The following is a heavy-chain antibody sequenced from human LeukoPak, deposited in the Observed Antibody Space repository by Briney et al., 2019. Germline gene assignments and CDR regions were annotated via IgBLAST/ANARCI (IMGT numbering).Heavy chain of an antibody. CDR3: ARSHGGY. V-gene: IGHV4-4*09. CDR2: IHSSGST. J-gene: IGHJ4*02. Sequence: SGTLSLTCTVSGGSITGYYWTWIRQPPGKGLELIGYIHSSGSTNYNPSLKSRVTISLDTSKNQFSLKLNSVTAADTAVYYCARSHGGYWGQGTLVTVSS. D-gene: IGHD3-10*01. CDR1: GGSITGYY.